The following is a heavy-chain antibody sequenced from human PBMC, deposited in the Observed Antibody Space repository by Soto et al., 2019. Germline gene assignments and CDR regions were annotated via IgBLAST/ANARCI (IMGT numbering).Heavy chain of an antibody. CDR2: IYYSGST. D-gene: IGHD6-19*01. Sequence: SETLSLTCTVSGGSISSSSYYWGWIRQPPGKGLEWIGSIYYSGSTYYNPSLKSRVTISVDTSKNQFSLKLSSVTAADTAVYYCARTFNIAVAGYHYFDYWGQGTLVTVPQ. J-gene: IGHJ4*02. V-gene: IGHV4-39*01. CDR3: ARTFNIAVAGYHYFDY. CDR1: GGSISSSSYY.